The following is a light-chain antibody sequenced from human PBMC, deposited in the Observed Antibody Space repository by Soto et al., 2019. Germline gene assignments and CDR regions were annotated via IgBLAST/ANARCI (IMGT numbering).Light chain of an antibody. CDR1: QIISSW. J-gene: IGKJ1*01. Sequence: DIQMTQSPSTLSASVGDRVTITCRASQIISSWLAWYQQKPGKAPKLLIYDVSSLESGVPSRFSGSGSGTEFTLTISSLQPDDSATYYCQQYNTFWKFGQGTKV. CDR3: QQYNTFWK. V-gene: IGKV1-5*01. CDR2: DVS.